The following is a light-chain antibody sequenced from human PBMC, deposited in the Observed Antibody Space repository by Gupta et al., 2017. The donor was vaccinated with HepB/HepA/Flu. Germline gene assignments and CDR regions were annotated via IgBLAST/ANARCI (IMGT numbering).Light chain of an antibody. Sequence: EIVMTQSPATLSVSPGEGATLSCRASQTIGNNLAWYQQKPGQAPRLLIYAASTRAAGIPARFSGSGYGKEFTLTSSRRQSEDCAVYYGQQDPDLLTFGQGTKVEVK. J-gene: IGKJ1*01. CDR3: QQDPDLLT. V-gene: IGKV3-15*01. CDR1: QTIGNN. CDR2: AAS.